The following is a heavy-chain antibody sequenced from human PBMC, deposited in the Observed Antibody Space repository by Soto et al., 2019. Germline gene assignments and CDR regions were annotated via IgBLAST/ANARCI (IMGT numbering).Heavy chain of an antibody. J-gene: IGHJ4*02. CDR2: IKQDGSEN. V-gene: IGHV3-7*01. CDR1: GFSFNSYW. Sequence: EVQLVESGGGLVQPGGSLRLSCAASGFSFNSYWMSWVRQAPGKGLEWVANIKQDGSENYYVDSVKGRFTISRDNAKNSLYLQMNSLRAGDTAVYYCARDRHHPSRYLTSWGQGTLVTVSS. CDR3: ARDRHHPSRYLTS. D-gene: IGHD2-2*01.